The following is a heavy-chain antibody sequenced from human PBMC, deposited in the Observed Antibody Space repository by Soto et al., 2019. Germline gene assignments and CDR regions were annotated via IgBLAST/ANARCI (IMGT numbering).Heavy chain of an antibody. Sequence: SENLSLTCAVYGGPFSGYYWSWIRHPPGKGLEWIGEINHSGSTNYNPSLKSRVTISVDTSKSQFSLKLSSVTAADTAVYYCARFHWVTNNWFDPWGQGTLGTVSS. V-gene: IGHV4-34*01. D-gene: IGHD4-17*01. CDR1: GGPFSGYY. CDR2: INHSGST. J-gene: IGHJ5*02. CDR3: ARFHWVTNNWFDP.